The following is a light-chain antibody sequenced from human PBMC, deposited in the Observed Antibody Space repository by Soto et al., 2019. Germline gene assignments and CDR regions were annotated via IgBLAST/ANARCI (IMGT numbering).Light chain of an antibody. CDR1: QNISRS. CDR3: QQRSNWPLT. Sequence: EIVMTQSPVTLSVSPVERATLSCRASQNISRSLAWYQQKPGQGPSLLIYGTSTRAAGIPARFSGSGSGTDFTLTISSLEPEDFAVYYCQQRSNWPLTFGGGTKVDIK. V-gene: IGKV3-11*01. CDR2: GTS. J-gene: IGKJ4*01.